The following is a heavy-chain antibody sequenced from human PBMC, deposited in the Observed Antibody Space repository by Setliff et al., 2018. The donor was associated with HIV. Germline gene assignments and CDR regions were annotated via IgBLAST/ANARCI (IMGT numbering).Heavy chain of an antibody. V-gene: IGHV1-18*01. D-gene: IGHD3-9*01. CDR1: GYTISAHG. J-gene: IGHJ6*02. CDR2: ISGDTGDI. CDR3: AIDGLSYNILPGSIAYFHSGMDV. Sequence: ASVKVSCKASGYTISAHGVSWVRHVPGHGLEWMGWISGDTGDIKYSQRFEGRLTMTTETSTNTAYMELRSLRSDDTAVYYCAIDGLSYNILPGSIAYFHSGMDVWGQGTTDTVSS.